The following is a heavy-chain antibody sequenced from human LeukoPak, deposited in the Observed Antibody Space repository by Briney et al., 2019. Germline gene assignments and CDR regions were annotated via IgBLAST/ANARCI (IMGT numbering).Heavy chain of an antibody. V-gene: IGHV4-38-2*01. Sequence: SETLSLTCPVSGYSSSTGYYWGWIRQPPGKGLEWIGSIYHSGSTYYNPSLKGRVTISVDTSENQFSLNLTSVTAADTAVYYCARGLGYCSGGNCYSADPSFHYWGQGTLVTVSS. CDR3: ARGLGYCSGGNCYSADPSFHY. J-gene: IGHJ4*02. D-gene: IGHD2-15*01. CDR1: GYSSSTGYY. CDR2: IYHSGST.